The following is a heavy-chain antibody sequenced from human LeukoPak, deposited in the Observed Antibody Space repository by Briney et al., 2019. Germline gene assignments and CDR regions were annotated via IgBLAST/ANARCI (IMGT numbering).Heavy chain of an antibody. D-gene: IGHD3-10*01. CDR3: AISGLGLGESRGLDY. J-gene: IGHJ4*02. CDR2: ISYDGTNK. CDR1: GFTFSNYD. V-gene: IGHV3-30*03. Sequence: PGGSLRLSCAASGFTFSNYDMHWVRRAPGKGLECVAVISYDGTNKYYADSVKGRFTISRDNSKNTLHLQMNSLRAEDTAVYYCAISGLGLGESRGLDYWGQGTLVTVSS.